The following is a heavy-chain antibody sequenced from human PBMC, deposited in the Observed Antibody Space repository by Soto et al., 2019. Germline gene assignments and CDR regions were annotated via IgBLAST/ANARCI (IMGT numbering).Heavy chain of an antibody. D-gene: IGHD6-6*01. CDR2: IYHSGST. CDR3: ARERPDGARLAP. J-gene: IGHJ5*02. Sequence: SVSAGTMRSSEYPLSWLRQPPGKGLEWSGYIYHSGSTYYNPSLKSRVTISVDTSKNQFSLKLSSVTAADTCVYYCARERPDGARLAPWGQGTLVT. V-gene: IGHV4-30-4*01. CDR1: AGTMRSSEYP.